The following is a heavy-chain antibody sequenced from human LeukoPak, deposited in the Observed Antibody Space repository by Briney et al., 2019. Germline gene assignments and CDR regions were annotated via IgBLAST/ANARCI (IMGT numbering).Heavy chain of an antibody. Sequence: PGGSLRLSCAASGFTFSSYAMSWVRQAPGKGLEWVSAISGSGGSTYYADSVKGRFTISRDNSKNTLYLQMNSLRAEDTAVYYCAKEKEYYDSSGYRDDAFDIWGQGTMVTVSS. J-gene: IGHJ3*02. CDR1: GFTFSSYA. V-gene: IGHV3-23*01. CDR2: ISGSGGST. CDR3: AKEKEYYDSSGYRDDAFDI. D-gene: IGHD3-22*01.